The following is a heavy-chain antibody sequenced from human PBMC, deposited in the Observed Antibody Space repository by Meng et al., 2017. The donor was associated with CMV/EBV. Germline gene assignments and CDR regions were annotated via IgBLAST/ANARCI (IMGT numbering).Heavy chain of an antibody. V-gene: IGHV1-3*01. Sequence: SVKVSCKASGYTFTSYNMHWVRQAPEQRPEWMGLINPGNGNTKYSQKFQGRVTITRDTSASIAYMELSSLRSEDTAVYYCARDRGDSWGQGTLVTVSS. D-gene: IGHD3-10*01. J-gene: IGHJ4*02. CDR1: GYTFTSYN. CDR2: INPGNGNT. CDR3: ARDRGDS.